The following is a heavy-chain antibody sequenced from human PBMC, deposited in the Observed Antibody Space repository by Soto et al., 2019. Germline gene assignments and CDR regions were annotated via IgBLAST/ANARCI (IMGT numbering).Heavy chain of an antibody. CDR2: MNPNSGNT. V-gene: IGHV1-8*01. D-gene: IGHD4-17*01. Sequence: GASVKVSCKASGYXYTSYDINWVRQATGQGLEWMGWMNPNSGNTGYAQKFQGRVTMTRNTSISTAYMELSSLRSEDTAVYYCARDPTTVTTYYYYYMDVWGKGTTVTVSS. J-gene: IGHJ6*03. CDR1: GYXYTSYD. CDR3: ARDPTTVTTYYYYYMDV.